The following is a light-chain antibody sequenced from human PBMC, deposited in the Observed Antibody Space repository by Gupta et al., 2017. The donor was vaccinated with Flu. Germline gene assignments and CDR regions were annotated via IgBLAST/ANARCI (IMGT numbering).Light chain of an antibody. CDR1: QSLLHSNGYNY. Sequence: DSVMTQSPLSLPVTPGEPASFPCRSSQSLLHSNGYNYLDWYLQKPGQSPQLLIYLGSNRASGVPDRFSGSGSGTDFTLKISRVEAEDVGVYYCMQALQTPPWTFGQGTKVEIK. V-gene: IGKV2-28*01. CDR3: MQALQTPPWT. CDR2: LGS. J-gene: IGKJ1*01.